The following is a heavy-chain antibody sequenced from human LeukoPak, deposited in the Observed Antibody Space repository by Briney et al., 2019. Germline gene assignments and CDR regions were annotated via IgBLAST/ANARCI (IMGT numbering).Heavy chain of an antibody. D-gene: IGHD2-15*01. V-gene: IGHV3-74*01. CDR3: ARADIVVVVAAYYYYMDV. J-gene: IGHJ6*03. Sequence: GGSLRLSCAASGFTFSSYWMHWVRQAPGKGLVWVSRINTDGSSTSYADSVKGRFTISRDNAKNTLYLQMNSLRAEDTAVYYCARADIVVVVAAYYYYMDVWGKGTTVTVSS. CDR1: GFTFSSYW. CDR2: INTDGSST.